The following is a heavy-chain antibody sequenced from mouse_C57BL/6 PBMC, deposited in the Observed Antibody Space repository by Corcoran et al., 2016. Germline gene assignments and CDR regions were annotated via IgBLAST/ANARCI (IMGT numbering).Heavy chain of an antibody. D-gene: IGHD4-1*01. CDR1: GYTFTTYG. J-gene: IGHJ3*01. CDR3: ARSSTLTGTAGIAY. Sequence: QIQLVQSGPELKKPGETVKISCKASGYTFTTYGMSWVKQAPGKGLKWMGWINTYSGVPTYADDFKGRFAFSLETTASTAYLQINNLKDEDTATYFCARSSTLTGTAGIAYWGQGTPVTVSA. CDR2: INTYSGVP. V-gene: IGHV9-3*01.